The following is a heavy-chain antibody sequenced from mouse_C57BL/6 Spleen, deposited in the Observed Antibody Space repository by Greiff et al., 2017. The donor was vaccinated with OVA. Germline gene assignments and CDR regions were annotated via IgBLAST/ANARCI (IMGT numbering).Heavy chain of an antibody. CDR3: ARGTTVVAPGYFDY. D-gene: IGHD1-1*01. J-gene: IGHJ2*01. CDR2: IYPGDGDT. CDR1: GYAFSSSW. V-gene: IGHV1-82*01. Sequence: VQLKQSGPELVKPGASVKISCKASGYAFSSSWMNWVKQRPGKGLEWIGRIYPGDGDTNYNGKFKGKATLTADKSSSTAYMQLSSLTSEDSAVYFCARGTTVVAPGYFDYWGQGTTLTVSS.